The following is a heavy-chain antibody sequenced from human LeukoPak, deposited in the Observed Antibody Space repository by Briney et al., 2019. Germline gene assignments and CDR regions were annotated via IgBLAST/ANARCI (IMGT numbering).Heavy chain of an antibody. D-gene: IGHD4-11*01. CDR1: GGSISSGGYY. V-gene: IGHV4-31*03. CDR3: AIGHSNYVMIHAFDI. J-gene: IGHJ3*02. Sequence: SETLSLTCTVSGGSISSGGYYWSWIRQHPGKGLEWIGYIYYSGSTYYNPSLKSRVTISVDTSKNQFSLKLSSVTAADTAVYYCAIGHSNYVMIHAFDIWGQGTMVTVSS. CDR2: IYYSGST.